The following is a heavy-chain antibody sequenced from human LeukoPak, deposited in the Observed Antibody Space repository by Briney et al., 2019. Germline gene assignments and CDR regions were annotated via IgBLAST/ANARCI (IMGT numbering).Heavy chain of an antibody. CDR1: GYTFTGYY. D-gene: IGHD3-10*01. J-gene: IGHJ4*02. V-gene: IGHV1-2*02. CDR2: INPNSGGT. CDR3: ARESSSMVRGVFDY. Sequence: GASVKVSCKASGYTFTGYYMHWVRQAPGQGLEWMGWINPNSGGTNYAQKFQGRVTITRDPSISTAYMELSRLRSDDTAVYYCARESSSMVRGVFDYWGQGTLVTVSS.